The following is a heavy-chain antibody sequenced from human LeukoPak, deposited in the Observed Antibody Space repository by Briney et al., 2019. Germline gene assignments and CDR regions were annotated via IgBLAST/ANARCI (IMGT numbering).Heavy chain of an antibody. CDR3: ASVHLYYYDSSGPND. CDR1: GGSIDSTNW. CDR2: IYYSGST. J-gene: IGHJ4*02. V-gene: IGHV4-39*01. D-gene: IGHD3-22*01. Sequence: SETLSLTCDVSGGSIDSTNWWNWVRQPPGKGLEWIGSIYYSGSTYYNPSLKSRVTISVDTSKNQFSLKLSSVTAADTAVYYCASVHLYYYDSSGPNDWGQGTLVTVSS.